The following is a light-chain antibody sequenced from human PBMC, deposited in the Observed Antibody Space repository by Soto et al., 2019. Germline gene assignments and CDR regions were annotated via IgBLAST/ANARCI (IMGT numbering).Light chain of an antibody. CDR1: QSVSSH. V-gene: IGKV3-15*01. J-gene: IGKJ1*01. CDR3: QQYNNWPGWT. Sequence: EIVVTQSPATLSVSPGERATLSCRTSQSVSSHVAWYQQKPGQAPRLLIHGASTRATAIPARFSGSGSGTEFTLTIISLQSEDLAVYHCQQYNNWPGWTFRQGTKVDIK. CDR2: GAS.